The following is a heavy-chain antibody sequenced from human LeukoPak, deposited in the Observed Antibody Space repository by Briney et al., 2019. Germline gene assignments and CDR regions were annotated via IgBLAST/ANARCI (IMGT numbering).Heavy chain of an antibody. CDR3: ARVSSSSWYGVYYFDY. CDR1: GYTFTGYY. V-gene: IGHV1-2*06. J-gene: IGHJ4*02. Sequence: ASVNVSCKASGYTFTGYYMHWVRQAPGQGLEWMGRINPNSGGTNYAQKFQGRVTMTRDTSISTAYMELSRLRSDDTAVYYCARVSSSSWYGVYYFDYWGQGTLVTVSS. CDR2: INPNSGGT. D-gene: IGHD6-13*01.